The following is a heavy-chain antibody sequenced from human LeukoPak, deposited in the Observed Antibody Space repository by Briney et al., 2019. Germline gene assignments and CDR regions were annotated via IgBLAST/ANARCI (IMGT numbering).Heavy chain of an antibody. CDR1: GGPVSGYY. CDR3: ARGPAGTMVCWFDP. CDR2: IYYNGST. V-gene: IGHV4-34*01. J-gene: IGHJ5*02. D-gene: IGHD3-10*01. Sequence: PAETLSLTCAVYGGPVSGYYWSWVRQPPGKGLEWIWEIYYNGSTNYNPSLKSRVTISRDTSKNQFSLNLRSATAPPTALYYCARGPAGTMVCWFDPWGRGTLVTVYS.